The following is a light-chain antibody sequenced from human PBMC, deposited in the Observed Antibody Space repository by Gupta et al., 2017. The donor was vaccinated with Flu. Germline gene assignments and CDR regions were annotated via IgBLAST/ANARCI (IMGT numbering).Light chain of an antibody. V-gene: IGKV1-5*03. CDR1: QSIYNS. CDR3: QKYNYYPIT. Sequence: DIQMTQSPSTLSASVGDSVSLTCRASQSIYNSLAWYQQKTGRAPKLLIYRSSNLENGIPPRFSGGGSGTEFTLIISSLQPDDFATYYCQKYNYYPITFGQGTRLEI. CDR2: RSS. J-gene: IGKJ5*01.